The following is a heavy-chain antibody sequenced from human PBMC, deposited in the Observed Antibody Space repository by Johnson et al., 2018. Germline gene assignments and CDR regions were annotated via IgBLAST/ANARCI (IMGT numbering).Heavy chain of an antibody. D-gene: IGHD3-10*01. CDR2: ISHDGSSK. CDR1: GFTFNYYA. Sequence: QVQLVESGGGVVQAGRSLRLSCVVSGFTFNYYAMYWVRQAPGKGLEWVSVISHDGSSKSYADSVKGGFTISRDNSKNTLYLQMSSLRAEDTAVFYCARSGPGWFDYWGQGTLVTVAS. V-gene: IGHV3-30*03. J-gene: IGHJ4*02. CDR3: ARSGPGWFDY.